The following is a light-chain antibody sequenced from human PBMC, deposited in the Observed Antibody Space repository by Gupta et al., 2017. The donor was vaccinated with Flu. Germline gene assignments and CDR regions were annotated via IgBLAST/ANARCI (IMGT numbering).Light chain of an antibody. CDR2: EVS. CDR1: NTDVGGYNY. Sequence: SSTSSCTGSNTDVGGYNYVSWYQDHPGKAPKLMIYEVSNRPSGVSNRFSGSESGSTASLTISGLQAEDEGEYYCSSYTSSSTVVFGGGTKLTVL. V-gene: IGLV2-14*01. J-gene: IGLJ2*01. CDR3: SSYTSSSTVV.